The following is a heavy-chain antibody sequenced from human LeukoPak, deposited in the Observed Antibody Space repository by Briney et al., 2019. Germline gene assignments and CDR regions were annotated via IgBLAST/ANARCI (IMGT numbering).Heavy chain of an antibody. CDR3: ATVFGY. Sequence: PGGSLTLSCAVSGFTLSSDWMHWVRQAPGKGLEWVSRMNQDGSDTSYADSVKGRFTISRDNAKNTVYLQMNSLRAEDSAVYYCATVFGYWGQGTPVTVSS. CDR1: GFTLSSDW. J-gene: IGHJ4*03. CDR2: MNQDGSDT. V-gene: IGHV3-74*01.